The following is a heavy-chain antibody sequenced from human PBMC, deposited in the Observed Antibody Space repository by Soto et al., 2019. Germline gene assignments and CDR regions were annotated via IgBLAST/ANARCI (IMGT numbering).Heavy chain of an antibody. CDR1: GFTFSSSA. CDR2: ISGSGGTT. J-gene: IGHJ4*02. D-gene: IGHD3-3*01. Sequence: EVQLLESGGGLVQPGGSLRLSCAASGFTFSSSAMSWVRQAPGKGLEWVSAISGSGGTTYYADSVKGRFTISGDNSKNTLYLQMNSLRAEDTAVYYCASHYDFWSGYYDYWGQGTLVTVSS. V-gene: IGHV3-23*01. CDR3: ASHYDFWSGYYDY.